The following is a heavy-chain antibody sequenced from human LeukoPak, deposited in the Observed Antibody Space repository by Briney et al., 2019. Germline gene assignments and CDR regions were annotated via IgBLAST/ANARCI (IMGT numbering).Heavy chain of an antibody. D-gene: IGHD1/OR15-1a*01. V-gene: IGHV3-33*01. Sequence: GGSLRLSCVASGFTFSSHGMHWIRQAPGKGLEWVAVIWYDGSDKYYADSVKGRFIISRDNSKNTLGLQMNSLRAEDTAVYYCARWGNNKILDYWGQGTLVTVSS. CDR2: IWYDGSDK. J-gene: IGHJ4*02. CDR1: GFTFSSHG. CDR3: ARWGNNKILDY.